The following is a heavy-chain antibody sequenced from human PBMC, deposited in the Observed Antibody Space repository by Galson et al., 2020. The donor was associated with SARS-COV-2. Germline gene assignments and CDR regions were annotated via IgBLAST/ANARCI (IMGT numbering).Heavy chain of an antibody. D-gene: IGHD3-10*01. Sequence: GESLKISCAASGFTFSSYGMHWVRQAPGKGLEWVAVISYDGSNKYYADSVKGRFTISRDNSKNTLYLQMNSLRAEDTAVYYCAKDGGVWFGELYSDYWGQGTLVTVSS. CDR1: GFTFSSYG. V-gene: IGHV3-30*18. CDR3: AKDGGVWFGELYSDY. J-gene: IGHJ4*02. CDR2: ISYDGSNK.